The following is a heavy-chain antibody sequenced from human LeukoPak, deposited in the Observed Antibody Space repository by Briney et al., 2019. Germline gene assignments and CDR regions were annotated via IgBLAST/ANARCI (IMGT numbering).Heavy chain of an antibody. V-gene: IGHV3-33*01. CDR3: ARADYGDYVGAFDI. CDR2: IWYDGSNK. CDR1: GFTFSSYG. Sequence: GGSLRLSCAASGFTFSSYGMHWVRQAPGKRLEWVAVIWYDGSNKYYADSVKGRFTISRDNSKNTLYLQMNSLRAEDTAVYYCARADYGDYVGAFDIWGQGTMVTVSS. D-gene: IGHD4-17*01. J-gene: IGHJ3*02.